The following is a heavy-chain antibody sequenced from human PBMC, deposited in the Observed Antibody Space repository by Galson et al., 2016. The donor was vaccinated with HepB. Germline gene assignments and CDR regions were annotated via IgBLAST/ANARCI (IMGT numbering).Heavy chain of an antibody. CDR3: VRILYDRSARDYYGMDV. D-gene: IGHD3-22*01. J-gene: IGHJ6*02. V-gene: IGHV3-13*01. CDR2: IGADGGT. Sequence: SLRLSCAASGFAFDDNAMHWVRQATGKGLEWVSAIGADGGTYYVGSVKGRFTISRENAKNSLYLQMNSLRARDTAVYYCVRILYDRSARDYYGMDVWGQGITVTVSS. CDR1: GFAFDDNA.